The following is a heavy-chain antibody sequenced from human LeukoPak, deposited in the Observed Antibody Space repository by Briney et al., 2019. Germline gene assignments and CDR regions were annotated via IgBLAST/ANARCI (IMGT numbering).Heavy chain of an antibody. J-gene: IGHJ3*02. CDR2: TYYRSKWYN. V-gene: IGHV6-1*01. CDR1: GDSVSSNRAA. Sequence: SQTLSLTCAISGDSVSSNRAAWNWIRQSPSRGLEWLGRTYYRSKWYNDYAVSVKSRITINPDTSKHQFSLQMTSVTPEDTAVYYCAREQWYEDAFDIWGQGTMVTVSS. D-gene: IGHD2-15*01. CDR3: AREQWYEDAFDI.